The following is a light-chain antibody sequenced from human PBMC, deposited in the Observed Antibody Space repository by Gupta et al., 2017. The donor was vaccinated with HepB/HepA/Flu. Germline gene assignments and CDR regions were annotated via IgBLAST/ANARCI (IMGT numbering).Light chain of an antibody. CDR1: QSVSSSY. V-gene: IGKV3-20*01. Sequence: EIVLTQSPGTLSLSPGERATLSCRASQSVSSSYLAWYQQKPGQAPRLLIYGASSRATGIPDRFSGSGSGTDFTLTISRLEPEDFAVYYCQQDGRTSGLTFGGGTKVEIK. J-gene: IGKJ4*01. CDR3: QQDGRTSGLT. CDR2: GAS.